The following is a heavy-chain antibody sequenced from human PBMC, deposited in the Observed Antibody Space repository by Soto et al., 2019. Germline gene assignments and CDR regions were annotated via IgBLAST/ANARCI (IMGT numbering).Heavy chain of an antibody. J-gene: IGHJ4*02. Sequence: EVQLLESGGGLVQPGGSLRLSCAASGFTFSSYAMSWVRQAPGKGLEWVAAISGSGGRTYYADSVKGRFTISRDNSKNTMYLQMNSLRPEDTAVHYCAKVQSRSSSSWRYWGQGNLVTVSS. CDR1: GFTFSSYA. D-gene: IGHD6-13*01. CDR3: AKVQSRSSSSWRY. V-gene: IGHV3-23*01. CDR2: ISGSGGRT.